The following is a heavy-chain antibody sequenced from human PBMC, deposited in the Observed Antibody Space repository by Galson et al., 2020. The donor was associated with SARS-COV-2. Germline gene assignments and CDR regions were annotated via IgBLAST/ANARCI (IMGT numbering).Heavy chain of an antibody. V-gene: IGHV3-30-3*01. D-gene: IGHD3-3*02. Sequence: GGSLRLSCAASGFTFSSYAMHWVRQAPGKGLEWVAVISYDGSNKYYADSVKGRFTISRDNSKNTLYLQMNSLRAEDTAVYYCARDAGQNALLVFDYWGQGTLVTVSS. CDR1: GFTFSSYA. CDR3: ARDAGQNALLVFDY. J-gene: IGHJ4*02. CDR2: ISYDGSNK.